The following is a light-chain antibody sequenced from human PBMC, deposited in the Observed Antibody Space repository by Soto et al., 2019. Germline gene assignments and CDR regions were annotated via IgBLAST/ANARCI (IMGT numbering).Light chain of an antibody. CDR2: DAS. CDR1: QSVGNS. CDR3: QQYNNWPRNT. V-gene: IGKV3-15*01. Sequence: EIVLTQSPATLSLSPGERATLSCRASQSVGNSLAWYQERPGQAPRLLIYDASTRATGIPARFSGSGSGTEFTLTISSLQSEDFAVYYCQQYNNWPRNTFGQGTRLEIK. J-gene: IGKJ5*01.